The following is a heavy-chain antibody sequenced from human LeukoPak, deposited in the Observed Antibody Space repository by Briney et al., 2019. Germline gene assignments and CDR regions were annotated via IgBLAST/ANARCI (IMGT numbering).Heavy chain of an antibody. J-gene: IGHJ3*02. D-gene: IGHD3-9*01. CDR1: GYTFTSYG. V-gene: IGHV1-18*01. CDR2: ISAYNGNT. CDR3: ARVVLRYFDWPDAFDI. Sequence: ASVKVSCKASGYTFTSYGISWVRQAPGQGLEWMGWISAYNGNTNYAQKLQGRVTMTTDTSTSTAYMELRSLRSDDTAVYYCARVVLRYFDWPDAFDIWGQGTMVTVSS.